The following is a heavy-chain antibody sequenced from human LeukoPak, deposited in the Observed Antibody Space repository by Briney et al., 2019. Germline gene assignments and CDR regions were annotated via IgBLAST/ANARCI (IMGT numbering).Heavy chain of an antibody. CDR2: ISAYNGNT. D-gene: IGHD3-10*01. CDR1: GYTFTSYG. CDR3: ARDLPTYYYGSGSYSRFDP. V-gene: IGHV1-18*01. J-gene: IGHJ5*02. Sequence: ASVKVSCKASGYTFTSYGISWVRQAPGQGLEWMGWISAYNGNTNYAQKPQGRVTMTTDTSTSTAYMELRSLRSDDTAVYYCARDLPTYYYGSGSYSRFDPWGQGTLVTVSS.